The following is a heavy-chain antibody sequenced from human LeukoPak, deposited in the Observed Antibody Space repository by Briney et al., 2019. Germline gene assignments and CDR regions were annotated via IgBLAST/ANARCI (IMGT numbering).Heavy chain of an antibody. V-gene: IGHV3-30*18. CDR2: ISYDGSNK. CDR1: GFTFSSYG. CDR3: AKSPRVRHKDYFDY. D-gene: IGHD3-10*02. J-gene: IGHJ4*02. Sequence: PGGSLRLSCAASGFTFSSYGMHWVRQAPGKGLEWVAVISYDGSNKYYADSVKGRFTISRDNSKNTLYLQMNSLRAEDTVVYYCAKSPRVRHKDYFDYWGQGTLVTVSS.